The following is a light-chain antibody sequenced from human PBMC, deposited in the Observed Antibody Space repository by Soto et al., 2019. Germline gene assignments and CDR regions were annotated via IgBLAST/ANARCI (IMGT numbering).Light chain of an antibody. V-gene: IGLV2-14*03. CDR3: SSYTSINSRV. CDR1: STDVGGYNF. Sequence: QSALTQPAFVSGSPGQSITISCTGTSTDVGGYNFVSWYQQYPGEAPKLIIYEVSNRPSGVSNRFSGSKSGNTASLTISGLQAEDEADYHCSSYTSINSRVFGTGTKLTVL. J-gene: IGLJ1*01. CDR2: EVS.